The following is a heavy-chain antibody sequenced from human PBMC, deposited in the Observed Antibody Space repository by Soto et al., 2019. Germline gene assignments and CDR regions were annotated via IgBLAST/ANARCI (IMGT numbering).Heavy chain of an antibody. CDR3: ARGIKNYYGVDV. Sequence: EVQLVESGGGLVQPGGSLRLSCAASGFIFSDHWMHWVRQAPGKGLVWVSRIKYDGTSTSYADSVQGRFTISRDNARNTVYLQMSSLRAEDTAVYYCARGIKNYYGVDVWGQGTTVTVSS. V-gene: IGHV3-74*01. J-gene: IGHJ6*02. CDR1: GFIFSDHW. CDR2: IKYDGTST. D-gene: IGHD2-15*01.